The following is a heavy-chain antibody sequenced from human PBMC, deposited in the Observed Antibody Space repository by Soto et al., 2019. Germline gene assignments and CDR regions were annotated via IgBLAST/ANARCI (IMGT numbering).Heavy chain of an antibody. V-gene: IGHV1-69*01. J-gene: IGHJ6*02. CDR3: ARDDELSGAVHYYYYGMDV. D-gene: IGHD3-16*02. Sequence: QVQLVQSGAEVKKPGSSVKVSCKASGGTFSSYAISWVRQAPGQGLEWMGGIIPIFGTANYAQKFQGRVTITADESTGTADMELSSLRSEDTAVYYCARDDELSGAVHYYYYGMDVWGQGTTVTVSS. CDR1: GGTFSSYA. CDR2: IIPIFGTA.